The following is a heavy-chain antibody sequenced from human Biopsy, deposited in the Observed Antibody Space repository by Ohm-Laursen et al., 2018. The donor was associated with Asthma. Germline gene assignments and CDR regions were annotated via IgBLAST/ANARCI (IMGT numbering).Heavy chain of an antibody. V-gene: IGHV4-34*01. Sequence: GTLSLTCAVYGGSFSSNYWSWIRQTPGKGLEWLGDTHHSGYTNYNPSLSSRLTLSVDTFKNQFSLKLSSVTAADTAVYYCARGRITMIGGWFDPWGQGTLVTVSS. CDR2: THHSGYT. CDR3: ARGRITMIGGWFDP. J-gene: IGHJ5*02. D-gene: IGHD3-22*01. CDR1: GGSFSSNY.